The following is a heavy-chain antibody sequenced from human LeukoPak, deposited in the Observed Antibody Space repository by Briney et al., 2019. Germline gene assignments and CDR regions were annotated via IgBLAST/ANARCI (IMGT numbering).Heavy chain of an antibody. Sequence: EASVKVSCKASGYTFIDNYVHWVRQAPGEGLEWMGWISPNTGDTTYAQKFQGRVTMTRDTSITTAHMELSGLRSDDTAVYYCARHGYCATPRCSPDSYYIDAWGKGTKVTVSS. J-gene: IGHJ6*03. D-gene: IGHD2-15*01. CDR1: GYTFIDNY. CDR3: ARHGYCATPRCSPDSYYIDA. CDR2: ISPNTGDT. V-gene: IGHV1-2*02.